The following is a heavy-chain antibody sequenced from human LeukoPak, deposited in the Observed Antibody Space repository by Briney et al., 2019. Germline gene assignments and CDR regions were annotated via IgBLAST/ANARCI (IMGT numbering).Heavy chain of an antibody. Sequence: GGSLRLSCAASGFTFSRNGMHWVRQAPDKGLEWVALILYDGSTKYYADSVKGRFTISRDNSKNTLYLQMNSLRTEDTAVYYCAKDLRAYSLNWGQGTLVTVSS. CDR3: AKDLRAYSLN. V-gene: IGHV3-30*02. CDR1: GFTFSRNG. J-gene: IGHJ4*02. CDR2: ILYDGSTK. D-gene: IGHD5-18*01.